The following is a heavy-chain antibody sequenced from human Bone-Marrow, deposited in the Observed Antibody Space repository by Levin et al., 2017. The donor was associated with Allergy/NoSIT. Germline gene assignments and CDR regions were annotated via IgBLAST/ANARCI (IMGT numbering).Heavy chain of an antibody. V-gene: IGHV3-49*03. CDR3: SRDRSSTWYMDYYYGMDV. D-gene: IGHD6-13*01. CDR1: GFTFGDYG. J-gene: IGHJ6*02. CDR2: IRSKTFGGTT. Sequence: PGGSLRLSCRGSGFTFGDYGMIWFRQAPGKGLEWVGFIRSKTFGGTTEYAASVKGRFIISRDDFNSVASLQMNSLKAEDTGVYYCSRDRSSTWYMDYYYGMDVWGQGTPVTVSS.